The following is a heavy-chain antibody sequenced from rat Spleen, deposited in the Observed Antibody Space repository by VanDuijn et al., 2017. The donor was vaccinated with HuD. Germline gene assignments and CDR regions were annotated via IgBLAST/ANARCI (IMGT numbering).Heavy chain of an antibody. CDR1: GFTFSDYY. D-gene: IGHD1-11*01. V-gene: IGHV5-20*01. Sequence: EVQLVESGGGLVRPGGSLKLSCAASGFTFSDYYMAWVRQAPTKGLEWVATFSYDGSRTYYRDSVKGRFTISRDNAKSSLYLQMDSLRSEDTATYYCTTLRHWGQGVMVTVSS. CDR2: FSYDGSRT. CDR3: TTLRH. J-gene: IGHJ2*01.